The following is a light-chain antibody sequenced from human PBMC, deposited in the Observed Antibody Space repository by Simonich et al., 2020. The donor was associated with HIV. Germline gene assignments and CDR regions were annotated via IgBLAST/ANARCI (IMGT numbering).Light chain of an antibody. CDR1: QSVSSN. CDR3: QQYNNWPLT. V-gene: IGKV3-15*01. CDR2: GAS. Sequence: EIVMTQSPATLSVSPGERATLSCRVSQSVSSNFAWYQQKPGQAPRLLIYGASTRATGIPARFSGSGSGTEFTLTISSLQSEDFAVYYCQQYNNWPLTFGQGTRLEIK. J-gene: IGKJ5*01.